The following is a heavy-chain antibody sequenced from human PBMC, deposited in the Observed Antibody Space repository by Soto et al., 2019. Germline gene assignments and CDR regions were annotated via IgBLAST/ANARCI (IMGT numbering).Heavy chain of an antibody. V-gene: IGHV6-1*01. Sequence: QVQLQQSGPGLVKPSQTLSLICAISGDSVSSKTATWNWIRQSPSRGLEWLGRTYYRSKWHNDYAVSVKSRVVISPDTSKNQFSLQLNSVTPEDAAVYFCARDGSGFHWYFDLWGRGTLVTVSS. D-gene: IGHD6-19*01. CDR3: ARDGSGFHWYFDL. J-gene: IGHJ2*01. CDR1: GDSVSSKTAT. CDR2: TYYRSKWHN.